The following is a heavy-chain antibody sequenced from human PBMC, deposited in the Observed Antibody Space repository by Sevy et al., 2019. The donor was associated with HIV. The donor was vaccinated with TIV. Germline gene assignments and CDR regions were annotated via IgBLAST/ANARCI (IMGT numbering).Heavy chain of an antibody. Sequence: GGSLRLSCAASGFTFSSYWMSWVRQAPGKGLEWVANIKQDGSEKYYVDSVKGRFTISRDNGKNSLYLQMNSLRAEDTAVYYCARVEYYYDSSGYYHPVAFDIWGQGTMVTVSS. D-gene: IGHD3-22*01. CDR3: ARVEYYYDSSGYYHPVAFDI. V-gene: IGHV3-7*01. J-gene: IGHJ3*02. CDR1: GFTFSSYW. CDR2: IKQDGSEK.